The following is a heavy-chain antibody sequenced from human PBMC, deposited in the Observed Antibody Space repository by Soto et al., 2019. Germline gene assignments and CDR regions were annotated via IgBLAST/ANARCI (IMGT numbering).Heavy chain of an antibody. V-gene: IGHV3-48*01. J-gene: IGHJ4*02. CDR2: IGNTGTTK. CDR1: GFTFSSYS. Sequence: EVQVVESGGGLAQYGASRTLSCRASGFTFSSYSMNWVRQAPGRGLEWVSFIGNTGTTKYYADSVKGRFTISRDNAGNSVYLQMSSLRPEDTAVYYCARDPKTGVSSFDSWGQGALVTVSS. CDR3: ARDPKTGVSSFDS. D-gene: IGHD2-8*01.